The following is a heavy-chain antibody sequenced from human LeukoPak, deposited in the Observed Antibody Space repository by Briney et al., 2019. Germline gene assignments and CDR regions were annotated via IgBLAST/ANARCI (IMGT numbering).Heavy chain of an antibody. Sequence: GASVKVSCKASGYTFTGYYMHWVRQAPGQGLEWMGWINPNSGGTNYAQKFQGRVTMTRDTSISTAYMELSRLRSDDTAVYYCARDLGHRGTPDLDYWGQGTLVTVSS. D-gene: IGHD1-7*01. CDR3: ARDLGHRGTPDLDY. CDR1: GYTFTGYY. CDR2: INPNSGGT. J-gene: IGHJ4*02. V-gene: IGHV1-2*02.